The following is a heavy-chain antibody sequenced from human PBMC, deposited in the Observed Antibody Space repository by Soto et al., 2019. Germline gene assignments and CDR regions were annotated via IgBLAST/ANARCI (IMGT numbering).Heavy chain of an antibody. CDR3: ATDLFSYSYYGMDV. J-gene: IGHJ6*02. CDR1: GCSISIGGYY. V-gene: IGHV4-31*03. D-gene: IGHD3-10*02. Sequence: SETLSLTCTVSGCSISIGGYYWSWIRQHPGKGLEWIGYIYYSGSTYYNPSLKSRVTISVDTSKNQFSLKLSSVTAADTAVYICATDLFSYSYYGMDVWGQGTTVTVSS. CDR2: IYYSGST.